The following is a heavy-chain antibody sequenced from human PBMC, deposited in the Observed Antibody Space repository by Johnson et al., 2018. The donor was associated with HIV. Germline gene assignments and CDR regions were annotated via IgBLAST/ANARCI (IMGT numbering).Heavy chain of an antibody. CDR2: ISYDVSNK. CDR3: ARGPHHSSGTTLRGAFDI. J-gene: IGHJ3*02. D-gene: IGHD1-7*01. Sequence: VQLVESGGGLIQPGGSLRLSCAASGFTFTNAWMHWVRQAPGKGLEWVALISYDVSNKYYADSVKGRFTISRDNAKNSLYLQMNSLRAEDTALYYCARGPHHSSGTTLRGAFDIWGQGTMVTVSS. CDR1: GFTFTNAW. V-gene: IGHV3-30-3*01.